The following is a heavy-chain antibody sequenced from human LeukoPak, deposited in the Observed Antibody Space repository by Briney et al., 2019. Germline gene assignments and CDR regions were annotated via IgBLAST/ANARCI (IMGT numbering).Heavy chain of an antibody. CDR3: ARGRRSGGITMIRGVKDRGWFDF. Sequence: GGSLSLSCVPSGFTFSNYDMHWVRQAPGKGLEWVAFIRRDGSNRFYADSVKGRFTISRDDSKKMLYLQMNSLRPEDTAVYYCARGRRSGGITMIRGVKDRGWFDFWGQGTLVTVSS. D-gene: IGHD3-10*01. V-gene: IGHV3-30*02. CDR1: GFTFSNYD. J-gene: IGHJ5*01. CDR2: IRRDGSNR.